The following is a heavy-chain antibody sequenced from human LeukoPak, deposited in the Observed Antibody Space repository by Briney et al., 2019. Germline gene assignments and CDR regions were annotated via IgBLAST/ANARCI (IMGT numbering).Heavy chain of an antibody. CDR3: ARIHRYGPAGYYGMDV. Sequence: SGPALLKPTPPLTLTCTFSGFSLRTSGMCVSWIRQPPGKALEWLARIDWDDDKYYSTSLKARLTISKDTSKNQVVLTMTNMDPVDTATYYCARIHRYGPAGYYGMDVWGQGTTVTVSS. CDR2: IDWDDDK. V-gene: IGHV2-70*11. J-gene: IGHJ6*02. CDR1: GFSLRTSGMC. D-gene: IGHD5-18*01.